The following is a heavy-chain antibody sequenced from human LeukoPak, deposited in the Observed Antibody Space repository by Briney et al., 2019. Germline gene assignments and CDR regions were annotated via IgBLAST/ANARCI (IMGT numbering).Heavy chain of an antibody. CDR3: AKDGAYDSSGYTPYYFDY. D-gene: IGHD3-22*01. CDR1: GFTFSNYG. V-gene: IGHV3-9*03. CDR2: ISWNSGSI. Sequence: PGGSLRLSCAASGFTFSNYGMHWVRQAPGKGLEWVSGISWNSGSIGYADSVKGRFTISRDNAKNSLYLQMNSLRAEDMALYYCAKDGAYDSSGYTPYYFDYWGQGTLVTVSS. J-gene: IGHJ4*02.